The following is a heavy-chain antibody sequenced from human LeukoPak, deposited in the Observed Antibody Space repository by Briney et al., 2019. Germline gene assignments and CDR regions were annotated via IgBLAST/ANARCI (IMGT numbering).Heavy chain of an antibody. V-gene: IGHV3-23*01. D-gene: IGHD3-9*01. Sequence: PGGSLRLSCAASGFTFSSYAMSWVHQAPGKGLEWVSAISGSGGSTYYADSVKGRFTISRDNSKNTLYLQMNSLRAEDTAVYYCAKDRSKNYDILTGYYWWGQGTLVTVSS. J-gene: IGHJ4*02. CDR2: ISGSGGST. CDR1: GFTFSSYA. CDR3: AKDRSKNYDILTGYYW.